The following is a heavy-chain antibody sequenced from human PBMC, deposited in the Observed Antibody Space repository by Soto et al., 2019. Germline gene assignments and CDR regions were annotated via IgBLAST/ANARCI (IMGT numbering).Heavy chain of an antibody. D-gene: IGHD2-21*02. V-gene: IGHV5-51*01. CDR1: GYSFNTYW. CDR2: IYPSDSDT. CDR3: ARSGGVTYFDY. J-gene: IGHJ4*02. Sequence: GESLKISCKASGYSFNTYWIGWVRQMPGRGLEWMGIIYPSDSDTRYSPSFQGRVTISADKSIATAYQQWSSLKASDTAMYYCARSGGVTYFDYWGQGALVTVSS.